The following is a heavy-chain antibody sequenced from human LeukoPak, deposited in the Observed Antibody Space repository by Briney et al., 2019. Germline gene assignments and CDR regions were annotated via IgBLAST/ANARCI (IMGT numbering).Heavy chain of an antibody. CDR2: IYSGGST. Sequence: GGSLRLSCAASGFTVSSNYMSWVRQAPGKGLERVSLIYSGGSTYYADSVQGRFTISRDNSKNTLYLQMNSLRAGDTAVYYCASRDKGYYYGMDVWGQGTTVTVSS. D-gene: IGHD5-24*01. CDR3: ASRDKGYYYGMDV. J-gene: IGHJ6*02. V-gene: IGHV3-66*01. CDR1: GFTVSSNY.